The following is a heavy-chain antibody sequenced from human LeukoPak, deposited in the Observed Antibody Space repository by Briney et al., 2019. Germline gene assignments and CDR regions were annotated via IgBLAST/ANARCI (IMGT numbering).Heavy chain of an antibody. J-gene: IGHJ6*03. CDR2: IYHSGST. V-gene: IGHV4-38-2*02. CDR3: ARSLADFHGDYYYMDV. Sequence: SETLSLTCTVSGYSISSGYYWGWIRQPPGKGLEWIGSIYHSGSTYYNPSLKSRVTISVDTSKNQFSLKLSSVTAADTAVYYCARSLADFHGDYYYMDVWGKGTTVTVSS. D-gene: IGHD3-16*01. CDR1: GYSISSGYY.